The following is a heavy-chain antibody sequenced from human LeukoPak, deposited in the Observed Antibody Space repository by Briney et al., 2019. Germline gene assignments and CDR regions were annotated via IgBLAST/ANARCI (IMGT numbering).Heavy chain of an antibody. CDR3: ARDHFNFYDSSGFLIWFDP. CDR1: GGSISNSY. J-gene: IGHJ5*02. V-gene: IGHV4-59*01. D-gene: IGHD3-22*01. CDR2: IYYSGSA. Sequence: SETLSLTCTVSGGSISNSYWSWVRQPPGKGLEWIGYIYYSGSAYYNPSLKSRVTMSVDTSKNQFSLKLSSVTSADTAVYFCARDHFNFYDSSGFLIWFDPWGQGTLVTVSS.